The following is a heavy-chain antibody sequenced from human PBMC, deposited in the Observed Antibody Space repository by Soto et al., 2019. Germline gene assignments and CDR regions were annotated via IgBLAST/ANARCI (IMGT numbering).Heavy chain of an antibody. Sequence: QPXGSLLLSCSASGFTFSSYAMSWVRQAPGKGLEWVSAISGSGGSTYYADSVKGRFTISRDNSKNTLYLQMNSLRAEDTAVYYCAKDPSLGGVPAASSYYGMDVWGQGTTVTVSS. J-gene: IGHJ6*02. CDR3: AKDPSLGGVPAASSYYGMDV. CDR2: ISGSGGST. CDR1: GFTFSSYA. D-gene: IGHD2-2*01. V-gene: IGHV3-23*01.